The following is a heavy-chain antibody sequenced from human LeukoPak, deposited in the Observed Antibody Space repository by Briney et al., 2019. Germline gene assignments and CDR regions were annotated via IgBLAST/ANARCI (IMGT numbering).Heavy chain of an antibody. V-gene: IGHV1-8*02. CDR3: ARGTTIFGRMDV. CDR1: GYTFTSYY. CDR2: MNPNSGNT. Sequence: ASVKVSCKASGYTFTSYYMHWVRQATGQGLEWMGWMNPNSGNTGYAQKFQGRVTMTRNTSISTAYMELSSLRSEDTAVYYCARGTTIFGRMDVWGQGTTVTVSS. D-gene: IGHD3-3*01. J-gene: IGHJ6*02.